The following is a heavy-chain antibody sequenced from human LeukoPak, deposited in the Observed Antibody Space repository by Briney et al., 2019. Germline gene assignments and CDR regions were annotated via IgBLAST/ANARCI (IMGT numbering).Heavy chain of an antibody. Sequence: GGSLRLSCAASGFTFRSYWMSWVRQAPGKGLEWVASINQDGSLKRYVDSVQGRFTISRDNTKNSLFLQMNSLGAEDTAVYYCARLKDDVTKLDYWGQGTLVTVSS. CDR3: ARLKDDVTKLDY. CDR2: INQDGSLK. D-gene: IGHD2-8*01. J-gene: IGHJ4*02. CDR1: GFTFRSYW. V-gene: IGHV3-7*01.